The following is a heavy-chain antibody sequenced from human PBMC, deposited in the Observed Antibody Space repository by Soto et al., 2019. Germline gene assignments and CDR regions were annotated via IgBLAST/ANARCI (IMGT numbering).Heavy chain of an antibody. Sequence: PSQTLSLTCAISGDSVSSNSAAWNWIRQSPSRGLEWLGRTYYRSKWYNDYAVSVKSRITINPDTSKNQFSLQLNSVTPEDTAVYYCARARRQWLDRNHNWFDPWGQGTLVTVSS. V-gene: IGHV6-1*01. CDR1: GDSVSSNSAA. CDR3: ARARRQWLDRNHNWFDP. CDR2: TYYRSKWYN. J-gene: IGHJ5*02. D-gene: IGHD6-19*01.